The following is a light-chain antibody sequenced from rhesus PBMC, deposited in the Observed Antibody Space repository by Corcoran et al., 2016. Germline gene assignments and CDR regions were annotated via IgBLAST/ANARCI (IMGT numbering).Light chain of an antibody. CDR1: QSVSSY. CDR2: GAS. Sequence: EIVMTQSPATLSLSPGETATISCRTSQSVSSYLAWYQQKPGQAPRLLICGASSRATGLPDRFSGSGAGTDFTLTISSLEPEDFAVYYCQETSNLWTFGQGTKVEIK. V-gene: IGKV3-31*02. J-gene: IGKJ1*01. CDR3: QETSNLWT.